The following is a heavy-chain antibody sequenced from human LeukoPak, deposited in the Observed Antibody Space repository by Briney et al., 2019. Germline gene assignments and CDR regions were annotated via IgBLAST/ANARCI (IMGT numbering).Heavy chain of an antibody. D-gene: IGHD2-15*01. CDR1: GYTSTGYY. CDR2: INPNSGGT. V-gene: IGHV1-2*02. CDR3: AREEIVVVAADGWFDP. Sequence: ASVKVSCTASGYTSTGYYMHWVRQAPGEGLEWMGWINPNSGGTNYVQKFQGMVTITTDRTISTAYMELSRLRSDGKAVYYCAREEIVVVAADGWFDPWGQGTLVTVSS. J-gene: IGHJ5*02.